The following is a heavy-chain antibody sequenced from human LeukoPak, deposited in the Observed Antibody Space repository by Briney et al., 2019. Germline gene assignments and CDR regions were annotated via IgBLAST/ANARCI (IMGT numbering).Heavy chain of an antibody. D-gene: IGHD6-13*01. CDR3: ARGGVAAAGTNNWFDP. Sequence: SETLSLTFTVSGGSISSSSYYWGWIRQPPGKGLEWIGSMYYSGSTYYNPSLKSRVTISVDTSKNQFSLKLSSVTAADTAVYYCARGGVAAAGTNNWFDPWGQGTLVTVSS. J-gene: IGHJ5*02. CDR2: MYYSGST. V-gene: IGHV4-39*07. CDR1: GGSISSSSYY.